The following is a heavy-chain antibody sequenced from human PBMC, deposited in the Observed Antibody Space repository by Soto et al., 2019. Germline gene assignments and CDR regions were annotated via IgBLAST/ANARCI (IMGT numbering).Heavy chain of an antibody. Sequence: SETLSLTCAVYGGSFSGYYWSWIRQPPGKGLEWIGEINHSGSTNYNPSLKSRVTISVDTSKNQFSLKLSSVTAADTAVYYCARGGGYCSGGSCYSYYYYYGMDVWGQGTTVTVSS. CDR3: ARGGGYCSGGSCYSYYYYYGMDV. V-gene: IGHV4-34*01. J-gene: IGHJ6*02. CDR1: GGSFSGYY. D-gene: IGHD2-15*01. CDR2: INHSGST.